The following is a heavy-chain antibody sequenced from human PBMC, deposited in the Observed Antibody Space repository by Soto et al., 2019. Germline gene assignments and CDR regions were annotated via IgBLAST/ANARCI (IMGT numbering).Heavy chain of an antibody. J-gene: IGHJ4*02. CDR1: GFTFSSYG. CDR3: AKDSTPTDYDYVWGSYRGGYFDY. V-gene: IGHV3-30*18. Sequence: QVQLVESGGGVVQPGRSLRLSCAASGFTFSSYGMHWVRQAPGKGLEWVAVISYDGSNKYYADSVKGRFTISRDNSKNTLYLQTNSLRAEDTPVYYCAKDSTPTDYDYVWGSYRGGYFDYWGQGTLVTVSS. CDR2: ISYDGSNK. D-gene: IGHD3-16*01.